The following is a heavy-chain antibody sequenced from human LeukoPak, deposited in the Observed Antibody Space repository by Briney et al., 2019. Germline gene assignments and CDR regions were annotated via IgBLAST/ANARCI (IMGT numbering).Heavy chain of an antibody. CDR1: GFTFSSYA. Sequence: PGGTLRLSCAASGFTFSSYAMRWVPQAPGKGLEWVSAISGSGGRTYYADSVKGRFTISRDHYKNSLYLKRSSLRAEETAVYFCSKVGSQWTQLWLALEWGQGTLVSVSS. CDR3: SKVGSQWTQLWLALE. CDR2: ISGSGGRT. J-gene: IGHJ4*02. D-gene: IGHD5-18*01. V-gene: IGHV3-23*01.